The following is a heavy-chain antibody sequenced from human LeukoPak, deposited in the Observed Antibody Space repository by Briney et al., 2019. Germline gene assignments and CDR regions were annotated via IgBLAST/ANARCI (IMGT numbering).Heavy chain of an antibody. CDR1: GFTFSGYG. Sequence: PGGSLRLSCAASGFTFSGYGMHWVRQAPGKGLEWVAFIYSDGSNKYYADSVKGRLTISRDNSKNTLFLQMNSLRAEDTAVYYCAKNINGYNYLDYWGQGTLVTVSS. V-gene: IGHV3-30*02. J-gene: IGHJ4*02. CDR3: AKNINGYNYLDY. CDR2: IYSDGSNK. D-gene: IGHD5-24*01.